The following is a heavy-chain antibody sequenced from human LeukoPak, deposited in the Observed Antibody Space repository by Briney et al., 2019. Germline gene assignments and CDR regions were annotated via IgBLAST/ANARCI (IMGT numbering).Heavy chain of an antibody. CDR3: ARKRAQVTAMAFDY. D-gene: IGHD5-18*01. J-gene: IGHJ4*02. Sequence: SQTLSLTCVISVDSVSSNSAGCNWIRQSPSRGLEWLGRTYYRYKWFNDYAAAVKSRITISPDTSKNQFSLHLNSVPPEDTAVYYCARKRAQVTAMAFDYWGEGALVTVSS. CDR2: TYYRYKWFN. V-gene: IGHV6-1*01. CDR1: VDSVSSNSAG.